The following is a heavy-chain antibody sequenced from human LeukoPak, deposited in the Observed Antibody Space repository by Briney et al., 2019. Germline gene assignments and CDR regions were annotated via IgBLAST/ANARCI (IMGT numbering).Heavy chain of an antibody. D-gene: IGHD3-3*01. Sequence: SETLSLTCTVSGGSISSYYWSWIRQPPGEGLEWIGYIYHSGSTNYNPSLKSRVTISVDTSKRQFSLKLSSVTAADTAVYYCARARNFWSGYYEGYYFDYWGQGTLVTVSS. CDR3: ARARNFWSGYYEGYYFDY. J-gene: IGHJ4*02. V-gene: IGHV4-59*08. CDR1: GGSISSYY. CDR2: IYHSGST.